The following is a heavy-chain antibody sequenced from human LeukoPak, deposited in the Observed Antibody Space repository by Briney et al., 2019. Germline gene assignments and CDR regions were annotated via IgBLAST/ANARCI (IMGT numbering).Heavy chain of an antibody. CDR1: GFTFSSYS. J-gene: IGHJ4*02. V-gene: IGHV3-48*01. D-gene: IGHD3-10*01. Sequence: GGSLRLSCAASGFTFSSYSMNWVRQAPGKGLEWVSYNSSSSSTIYYADSVKGRFTISRDNSKNTLYLQMNSLRAEDTAVYYCAKSYYGSGSYYEFSDYYFDYWGQGTLVTVSS. CDR2: NSSSSSTI. CDR3: AKSYYGSGSYYEFSDYYFDY.